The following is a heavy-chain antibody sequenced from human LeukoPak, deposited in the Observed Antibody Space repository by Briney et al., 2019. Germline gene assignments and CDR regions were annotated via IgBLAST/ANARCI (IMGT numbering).Heavy chain of an antibody. CDR3: ARDSQSIVAQPSRGGDAFDI. D-gene: IGHD3-22*01. CDR1: GGSISSYY. CDR2: IYYSGST. V-gene: IGHV4-59*12. J-gene: IGHJ3*02. Sequence: SETLSLTCTVSGGSISSYYWSWIRQPPGKGLEWIGYIYYSGSTNYNPSLKSRVTISVDTSKNQFSLKLSSVTAADTAVYYCARDSQSIVAQPSRGGDAFDIWGQGTMVTVSS.